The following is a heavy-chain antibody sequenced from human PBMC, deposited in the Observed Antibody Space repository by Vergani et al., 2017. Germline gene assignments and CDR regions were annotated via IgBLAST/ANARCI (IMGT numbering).Heavy chain of an antibody. CDR2: ICWNDDK. J-gene: IGHJ2*01. CDR3: AHGVGYYDILTGYYDWYFDL. D-gene: IGHD3-9*01. Sequence: QITLKESGPTLVKPTQTLTLTCTFSGFSLSTSGVGVGWIRQPPGKALEWLALICWNDDKRYSPSLKSRLTITKDTSKNQVVLTMTNMDPVDTATYYCAHGVGYYDILTGYYDWYFDLWGRGTLVTVSS. CDR1: GFSLSTSGVG. V-gene: IGHV2-5*01.